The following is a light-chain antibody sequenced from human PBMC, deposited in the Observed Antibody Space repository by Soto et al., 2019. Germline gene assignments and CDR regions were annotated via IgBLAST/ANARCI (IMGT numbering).Light chain of an antibody. J-gene: IGKJ1*01. CDR3: QQRSNLWT. CDR1: QSVSSY. CDR2: DAS. V-gene: IGKV3-11*01. Sequence: EIVLTQSPTTLSLSPGDKANLSCRASQSVSSYLAWYQQKPGQAPRLLIYDASNRATGIPARFSGSGSGTDFTLTISSLEPEDFAVYYCQQRSNLWTFGQGTKVDIK.